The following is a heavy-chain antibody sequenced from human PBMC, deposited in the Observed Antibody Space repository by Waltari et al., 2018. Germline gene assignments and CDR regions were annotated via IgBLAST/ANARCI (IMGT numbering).Heavy chain of an antibody. D-gene: IGHD3-10*01. CDR3: AKDYYGSR. V-gene: IGHV3-23*01. J-gene: IGHJ4*02. CDR2: MSGSGWST. Sequence: EVQLLESGGGLVQPGGSLRLSCAASGFTFSSYARCWVRQAPGKGLGGVSAMSGSGWSTYYADSVKGRFTISRDNYKNTLYLQMNSLRAEDTAVYYCAKDYYGSRWGQGTLVTVSS. CDR1: GFTFSSYA.